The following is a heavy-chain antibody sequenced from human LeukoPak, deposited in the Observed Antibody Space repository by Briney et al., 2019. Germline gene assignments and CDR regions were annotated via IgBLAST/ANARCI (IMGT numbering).Heavy chain of an antibody. V-gene: IGHV4-59*01. D-gene: IGHD3-10*01. CDR3: AREGSGSGGDWFDP. CDR2: IYYSGST. J-gene: IGHJ5*02. Sequence: SETLSLTCTVSGGSISSYYWSWIRQPPGKGLEWIGYIYYSGSTNHNPSLKSRVTISVDTSKNQFSLKLSSVTAADTAVYYCAREGSGSGGDWFDPWGQGTLVTVSS. CDR1: GGSISSYY.